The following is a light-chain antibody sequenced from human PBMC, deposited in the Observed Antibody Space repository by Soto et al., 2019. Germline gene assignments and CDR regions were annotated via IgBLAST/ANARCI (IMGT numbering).Light chain of an antibody. Sequence: EIVLTQSPATLSLSPGERATLYCGASQSVSNNYLAWYQQKPGQAPRLLIYGASNRATGIPDRFSGSGSGTDFTLTISRLEPEDFAVYYCQQYGSSGTFGQGTKVDIK. J-gene: IGKJ1*01. CDR1: QSVSNNY. V-gene: IGKV3-20*01. CDR3: QQYGSSGT. CDR2: GAS.